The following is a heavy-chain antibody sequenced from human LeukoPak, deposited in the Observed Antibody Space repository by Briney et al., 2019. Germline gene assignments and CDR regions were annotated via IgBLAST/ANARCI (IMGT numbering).Heavy chain of an antibody. CDR2: IYYSGST. CDR3: ARATYYYGSGSYYNRPYYFDY. J-gene: IGHJ4*02. D-gene: IGHD3-10*01. CDR1: GGSISSGGYY. Sequence: SETLSLTCTVSGGSISSGGYYWSWIRQHPGKGLGWIGYIYYSGSTYYNPSLKSRVTISVDTSKNQFSLKLSSVTAADTAVYYCARATYYYGSGSYYNRPYYFDYWGQGTLVTVSS. V-gene: IGHV4-31*03.